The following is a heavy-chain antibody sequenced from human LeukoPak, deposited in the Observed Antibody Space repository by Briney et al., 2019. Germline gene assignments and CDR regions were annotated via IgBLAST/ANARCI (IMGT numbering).Heavy chain of an antibody. V-gene: IGHV4-34*01. CDR3: ARDSWLLHIDF. J-gene: IGHJ4*02. D-gene: IGHD5-12*01. CDR2: INHSGST. CDR1: GGSFNGYY. Sequence: SETLSLTCAVYGGSFNGYYWSWIRQPPGKGLEWIGEINHSGSTNYSPSLKSRVTLSVDTSKNQFSLRLSSVTAADTAVYYCARDSWLLHIDFWGQGILVTVSS.